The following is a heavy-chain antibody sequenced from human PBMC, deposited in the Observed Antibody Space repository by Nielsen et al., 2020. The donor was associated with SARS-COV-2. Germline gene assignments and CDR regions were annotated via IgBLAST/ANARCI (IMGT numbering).Heavy chain of an antibody. CDR3: AREDSYGSDYYYGMDV. Sequence: SATLSLTCTVSGFSISSYYWSWIRQPPGKGLEWIGYIYYSGSTNYNPSLKSRVTISVDTSKNQFSLKLSSVTAADTAVYYCAREDSYGSDYYYGMDVWGQGTTVTVSS. CDR1: GFSISSYY. CDR2: IYYSGST. V-gene: IGHV4-59*01. D-gene: IGHD5-18*01. J-gene: IGHJ6*02.